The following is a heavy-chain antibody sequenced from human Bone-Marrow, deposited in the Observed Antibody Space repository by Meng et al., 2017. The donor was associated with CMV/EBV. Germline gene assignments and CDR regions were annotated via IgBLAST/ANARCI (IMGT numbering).Heavy chain of an antibody. J-gene: IGHJ5*02. CDR2: IYYSGST. CDR1: GGSISSRSYY. V-gene: IGHV4-39*06. CDR3: ATVGGWSAYYVVDP. D-gene: IGHD3-3*01. Sequence: GSLRLSCTVSGGSISSRSYYWGWIRQPPGKGLEWIGSIYYSGSTYFNPSLKSRVTISVDTSKNQFPLKLSSVTAADTAMYYCATVGGWSAYYVVDPWGQGILVAVSS.